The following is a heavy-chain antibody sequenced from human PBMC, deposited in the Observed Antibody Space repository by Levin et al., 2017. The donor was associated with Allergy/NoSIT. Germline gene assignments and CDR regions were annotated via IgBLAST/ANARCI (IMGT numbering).Heavy chain of an antibody. Sequence: GSLRLSCTVSGASTSSSAYYWGWVRQPPGRGLEWIASVYSDGRTYYNPSLESRVTVSLRTSMNQFSLSVRSVSAADTALYFCGRSSSGGIRRFLGDVWGQGTTVTVSS. V-gene: IGHV4-39*01. CDR3: GRSSSGGIRRFLGDV. CDR1: GASTSSSAYY. J-gene: IGHJ6*01. D-gene: IGHD3-3*01. CDR2: VYSDGRT.